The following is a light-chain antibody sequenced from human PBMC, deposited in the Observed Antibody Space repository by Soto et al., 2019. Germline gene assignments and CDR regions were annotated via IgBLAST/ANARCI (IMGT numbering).Light chain of an antibody. J-gene: IGLJ3*02. CDR1: SGHSSYA. V-gene: IGLV4-69*01. Sequence: QAVLTQSPSASASLGASVTLTCTLSSGHSSYAIVWHQQRPEKGPRYLMRLNSDGSHNKGDGISDRFSGSSSGAERYLTISSLQTEDEADYYCQTWGTGFWVFGGGTKLTVL. CDR3: QTWGTGFWV. CDR2: LNSDGSH.